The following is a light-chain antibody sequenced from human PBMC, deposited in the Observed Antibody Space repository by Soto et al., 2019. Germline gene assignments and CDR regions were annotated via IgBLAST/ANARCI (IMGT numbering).Light chain of an antibody. Sequence: QSALTQPASVSGSPGQSITISCTGTSSDVGGYNYVSWNQQHPGKAPKLMIYDVSNRPSGVSNRFSGSKSGNTASLTISGLQAEDEADYYCSSYTSSSTLDYVFGTGTKLTVL. CDR3: SSYTSSSTLDYV. V-gene: IGLV2-14*01. CDR1: SSDVGGYNY. J-gene: IGLJ1*01. CDR2: DVS.